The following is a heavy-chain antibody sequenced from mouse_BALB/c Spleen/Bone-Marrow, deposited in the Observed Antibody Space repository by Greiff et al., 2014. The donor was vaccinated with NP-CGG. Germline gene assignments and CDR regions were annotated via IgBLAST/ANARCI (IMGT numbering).Heavy chain of an antibody. CDR3: ARDSFLITRALDY. CDR2: IWGDGST. V-gene: IGHV2-6-7*01. Sequence: VKLQESXPGLVAPSQSLSITCTVSGFSLTGYGVSWVRQSPGKGLEWLGMIWGDGSTDYNSALKSRLSISKDNSKSQVFLKMNSLQTDDTARYYCARDSFLITRALDYWGQGTSVTVSS. D-gene: IGHD2-4*01. CDR1: GFSLTGYG. J-gene: IGHJ4*01.